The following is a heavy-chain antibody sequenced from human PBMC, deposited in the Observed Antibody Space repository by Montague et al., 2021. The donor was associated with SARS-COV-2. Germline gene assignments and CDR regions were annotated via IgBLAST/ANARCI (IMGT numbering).Heavy chain of an antibody. CDR2: IYDSGST. CDR3: ARENTVTTFGGPYYIDS. J-gene: IGHJ4*02. CDR1: GSSVRSYF. D-gene: IGHD4-17*01. Sequence: SETLSLTCIVSGSSVRSYFWSWIRQPPGKGLEWTGNIYDSGSTNYNPSLKSRVTISVDTSKNQFSLKLSAVTAADTAVYYCARENTVTTFGGPYYIDSWGQGTLVTVSA. V-gene: IGHV4-59*02.